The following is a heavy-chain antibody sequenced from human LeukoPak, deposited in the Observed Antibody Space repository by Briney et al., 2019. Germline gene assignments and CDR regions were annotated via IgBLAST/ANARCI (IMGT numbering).Heavy chain of an antibody. D-gene: IGHD5-12*01. CDR2: IIPIFGTA. J-gene: IGHJ4*02. CDR3: ARGLIWLRSDVYFDY. Sequence: ASVKVSCKASGGTFSSYAISWVRQAPGQGLEWMGGIIPIFGTANYAQKFQGRVTITADESTSTAYMELSSLRSEDTAVYYCARGLIWLRSDVYFDYWGQGTLVTVSS. CDR1: GGTFSSYA. V-gene: IGHV1-69*13.